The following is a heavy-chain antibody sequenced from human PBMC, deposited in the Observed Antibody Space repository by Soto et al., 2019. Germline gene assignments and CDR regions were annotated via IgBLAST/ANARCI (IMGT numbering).Heavy chain of an antibody. Sequence: GGSLRLSCAASGFTFSSYGMHWVRQAPGKGLEWVAVISYDGSNKYYADSVKGRFTISRDNSKNTLYLQMNSLRAEDTAVYYCARDQYDFRSGSYYYAMEVWGQGTKVTVSS. D-gene: IGHD3-3*01. CDR2: ISYDGSNK. J-gene: IGHJ6*02. V-gene: IGHV3-30*03. CDR1: GFTFSSYG. CDR3: ARDQYDFRSGSYYYAMEV.